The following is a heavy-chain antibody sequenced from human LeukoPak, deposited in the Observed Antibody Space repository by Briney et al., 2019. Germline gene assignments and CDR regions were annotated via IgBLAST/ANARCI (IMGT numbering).Heavy chain of an antibody. Sequence: PSETLSLTCTVSGGSISSSSYYWGWIRQPPGKGLGWIGSIYYSGSTYYNPSLKSRVTISVDTSKNHFFLKMTSVTAADTGAYYCARGPRDWLIVGWFDPWGQGTPVTVSS. CDR3: ARGPRDWLIVGWFDP. J-gene: IGHJ5*02. V-gene: IGHV4-39*02. CDR2: IYYSGST. D-gene: IGHD3-9*01. CDR1: GGSISSSSYY.